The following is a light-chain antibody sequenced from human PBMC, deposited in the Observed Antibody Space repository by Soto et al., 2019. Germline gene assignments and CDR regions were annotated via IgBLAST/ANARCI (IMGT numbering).Light chain of an antibody. Sequence: ELVLTQSPATLSVSPGERATLSCRASQGVGSTLAWYQQVPGRAPRLLIYDASTRATGIPARFSGAGSGTDFTLTISRLEPEDFAVYYCQQYGSSGTFGQGTKVDIK. J-gene: IGKJ1*01. CDR1: QGVGST. V-gene: IGKV3-20*01. CDR2: DAS. CDR3: QQYGSSGT.